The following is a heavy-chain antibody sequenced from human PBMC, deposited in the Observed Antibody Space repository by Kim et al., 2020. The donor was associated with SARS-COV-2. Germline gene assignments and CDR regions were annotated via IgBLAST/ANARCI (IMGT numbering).Heavy chain of an antibody. D-gene: IGHD3-16*01. CDR3: ARDWGITFGGVKTPPDYYYGMDV. V-gene: IGHV1-69*13. Sequence: SVKVSCKASGGTFSSYAISWVRQAPGQGLEWMGGIIPIFGTANYAQKFQGRVTITADESTSTAYMELSSLRSEDTAVYYCARDWGITFGGVKTPPDYYYGMDVWGQGTTVTVSS. J-gene: IGHJ6*02. CDR2: IIPIFGTA. CDR1: GGTFSSYA.